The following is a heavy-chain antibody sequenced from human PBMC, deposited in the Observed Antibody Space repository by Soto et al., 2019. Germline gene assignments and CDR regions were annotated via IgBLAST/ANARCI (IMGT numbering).Heavy chain of an antibody. CDR2: INAGNGNT. D-gene: IGHD6-19*01. CDR3: ASGQWLGGYYYGMDV. Sequence: ASVKVSCKASGYTFTSYAIHWVRRAPGQRLEWMGWINAGNGNTKYSQKFQGRVTTTRDTSASTAYMELSSLRSEDTAVYYCASGQWLGGYYYGMDVWGQGTTVTVSS. J-gene: IGHJ6*02. CDR1: GYTFTSYA. V-gene: IGHV1-3*01.